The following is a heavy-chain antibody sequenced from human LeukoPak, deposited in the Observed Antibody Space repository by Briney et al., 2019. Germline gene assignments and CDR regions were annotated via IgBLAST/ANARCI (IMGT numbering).Heavy chain of an antibody. CDR1: GGSFSGYY. CDR3: ARGPYYDFWSGFGRPLYYYYYGMDV. CDR2: INHSGST. Sequence: SETLSLTCAVYGGSFSGYYWSWIRQPPGKGLEWIGEINHSGSTNYSPSLKSRVTISVDTSKNQFSLKLSSVTAADTAVYYCARGPYYDFWSGFGRPLYYYYYGMDVWGQGTTVTVSS. D-gene: IGHD3-3*01. V-gene: IGHV4-34*01. J-gene: IGHJ6*02.